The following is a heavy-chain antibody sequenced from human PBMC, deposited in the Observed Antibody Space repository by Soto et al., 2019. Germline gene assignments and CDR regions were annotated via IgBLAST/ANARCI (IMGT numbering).Heavy chain of an antibody. CDR3: AREGIQLWSHYYYYGMDV. D-gene: IGHD5-18*01. CDR1: GFTFSSYS. Sequence: GGSLRLSCAASGFTFSSYSMNWVRQAPGKGLEWVSYISSSGSTIYYADSVKGRFTISRDNAKNSLYLQMNSLRDEDTAVYYCAREGIQLWSHYYYYGMDVWGQGTTVTVSS. J-gene: IGHJ6*02. V-gene: IGHV3-48*02. CDR2: ISSSGSTI.